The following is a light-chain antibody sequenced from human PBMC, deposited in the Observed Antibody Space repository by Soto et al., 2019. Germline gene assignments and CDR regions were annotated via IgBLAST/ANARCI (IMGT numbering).Light chain of an antibody. Sequence: DIVMTQSPDSLAVSLGERATINCKSSQSVLYSSNNKNYLAWYQQKPGQPPKLLIYWASTRESGVPDRFSGGGSGTDFTLTISSLQAEDVAVYFCQQYYTTPYTFGQWTKLEIK. CDR3: QQYYTTPYT. V-gene: IGKV4-1*01. CDR1: QSVLYSSNNKNY. CDR2: WAS. J-gene: IGKJ2*01.